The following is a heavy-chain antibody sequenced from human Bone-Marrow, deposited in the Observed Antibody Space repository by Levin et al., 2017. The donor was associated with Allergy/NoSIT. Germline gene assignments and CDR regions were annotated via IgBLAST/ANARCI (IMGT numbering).Heavy chain of an antibody. J-gene: IGHJ5*02. CDR3: TNSLAGEAS. D-gene: IGHD7-27*01. CDR2: IRPDGTAA. Sequence: PGGSLRLSCATSGFTFSNFWMHWVRQVPGKGLMFVSTIRPDGTAANYADSVKGRFTISRDNSKKTLFLQMNTLRVEDTALYYCTNSLAGEASWGRGTLVSVSS. V-gene: IGHV3-74*01. CDR1: GFTFSNFW.